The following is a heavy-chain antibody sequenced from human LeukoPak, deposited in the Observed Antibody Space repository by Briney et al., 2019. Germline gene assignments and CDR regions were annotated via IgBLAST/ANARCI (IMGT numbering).Heavy chain of an antibody. Sequence: SETLSLTCTVSCGSISSSSYYWGWIRQPPGKGLEWIGSIYYSGSTYYNPSLKSRVTISVDTSKNQFSLKLSSVTAADTAVYYCAIEPDSLTIAAAGTYDYWGQGTLVTVSS. J-gene: IGHJ4*02. CDR3: AIEPDSLTIAAAGTYDY. V-gene: IGHV4-39*01. CDR1: CGSISSSSYY. CDR2: IYYSGST. D-gene: IGHD6-13*01.